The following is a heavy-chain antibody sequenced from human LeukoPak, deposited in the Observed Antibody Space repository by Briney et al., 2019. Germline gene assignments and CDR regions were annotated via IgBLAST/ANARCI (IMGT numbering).Heavy chain of an antibody. D-gene: IGHD5-24*01. CDR3: AREMATILDPWVGVPPIDY. CDR1: GFTFSSYG. Sequence: TGGSLRLSCAASGFTFSSYGMHWVRQAPGKGLEWVAFIRYDGSNKYYADSVKGRFTISRDNSKNTLYLQMGSLRAEDMAVYYCAREMATILDPWVGVPPIDYWGQGTLVTVSS. V-gene: IGHV3-30*02. CDR2: IRYDGSNK. J-gene: IGHJ4*02.